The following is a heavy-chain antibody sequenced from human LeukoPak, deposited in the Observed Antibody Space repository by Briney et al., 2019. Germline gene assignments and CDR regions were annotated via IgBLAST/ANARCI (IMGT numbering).Heavy chain of an antibody. V-gene: IGHV4-39*01. D-gene: IGHD3-3*01. Sequence: PSETLSLTCTVSGGSISSSSYYWGWIRQPPGKGLEWIGSIYYSGSTYYNPSLKSRVTISVDTSKNQFSLKLSSVTAADTAEYYCARHGPGRVVHDYWGQGTLVTVSS. CDR3: ARHGPGRVVHDY. CDR2: IYYSGST. CDR1: GGSISSSSYY. J-gene: IGHJ4*02.